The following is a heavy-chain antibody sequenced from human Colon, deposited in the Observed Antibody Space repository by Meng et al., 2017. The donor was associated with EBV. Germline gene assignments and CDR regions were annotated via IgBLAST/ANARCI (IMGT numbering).Heavy chain of an antibody. Sequence: QVQLPQWAAVFLKPSVPLSLPWAGYGGSFSGYYWSWIRQPPEKGLEWIGEINHSGSTNYNPSLKSRVTISVDTSKKQFSLKLSSVTAADTAVYYCARGPGGSYYLYYFDYWGQGTLVTVSS. D-gene: IGHD1-26*01. J-gene: IGHJ4*02. V-gene: IGHV4-34*01. CDR3: ARGPGGSYYLYYFDY. CDR2: INHSGST. CDR1: GGSFSGYY.